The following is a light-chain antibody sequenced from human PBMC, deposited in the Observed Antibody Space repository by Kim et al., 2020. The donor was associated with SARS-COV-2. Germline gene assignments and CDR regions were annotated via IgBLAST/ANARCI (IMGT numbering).Light chain of an antibody. CDR1: SHRKYS. CDR2: DKK. J-gene: IGLJ3*02. CDR3: DSRDNHDPGV. V-gene: IGLV3-19*01. Sequence: ACRQTVRSTCQEDSHRKYSERWYQQKPGHAPILVMHDKKNVRPAGVPDRFSGSNSGNTAFLTITGPQAEDEAAYYCDSRDNHDPGVFGGGTQLTVL.